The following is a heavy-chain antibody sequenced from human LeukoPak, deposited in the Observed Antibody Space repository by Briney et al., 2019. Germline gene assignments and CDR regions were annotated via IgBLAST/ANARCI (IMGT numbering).Heavy chain of an antibody. Sequence: PSETLSLTCTVSGGSISSYYWGWIRQPPGKGLEWIGSIYYSGNTYYNPSLKSRVTISVDTSKNQFSLNLSSVTAADAAVYYCARDHTAYCSSTACPGAWGQGTLVIVSS. V-gene: IGHV4-39*07. CDR1: GGSISSYY. J-gene: IGHJ5*02. D-gene: IGHD2-2*01. CDR3: ARDHTAYCSSTACPGA. CDR2: IYYSGNT.